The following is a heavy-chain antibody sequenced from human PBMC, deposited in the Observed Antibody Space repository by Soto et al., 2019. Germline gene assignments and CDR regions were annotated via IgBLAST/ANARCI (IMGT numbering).Heavy chain of an antibody. V-gene: IGHV3-23*01. J-gene: IGHJ6*03. CDR2: ISGSGGST. Sequence: EVQLLESGGGLVQPGGSLRLSCAASGFTFSSYAMSWVRQAPGKGLEWVSAISGSGGSTYYADSVKGRFTISRDNSKNTLDLQMNSLRAEDTAVYYCAKEKRDYDFWSGFSVGGYYYSMDVWGKGTTVTVSS. CDR3: AKEKRDYDFWSGFSVGGYYYSMDV. CDR1: GFTFSSYA. D-gene: IGHD3-3*01.